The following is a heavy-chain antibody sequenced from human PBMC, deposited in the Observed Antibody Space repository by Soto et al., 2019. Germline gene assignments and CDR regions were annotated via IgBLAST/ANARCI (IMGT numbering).Heavy chain of an antibody. CDR2: MYTSGST. D-gene: IGHD5-18*01. CDR1: GGSISNYY. J-gene: IGHJ6*02. CDR3: ARGDKGDVYRYGPYPYYYCSMDV. V-gene: IGHV4-4*07. Sequence: PSETLSLTCTVSGGSISNYYWTWIRQPAGKGLEWIGRMYTSGSTNYNPSLKSRVTMSVDTSKNQFSLNLRSVTAADTAVYYCARGDKGDVYRYGPYPYYYCSMDVWGQGTTVTVS.